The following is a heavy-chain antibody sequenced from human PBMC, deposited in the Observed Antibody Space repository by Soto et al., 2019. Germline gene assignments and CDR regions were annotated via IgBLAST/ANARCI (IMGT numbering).Heavy chain of an antibody. Sequence: PGESLKISCKGSGYSFTNYWIGWVRQMPGKGLEWMGIIYPGDSDTRYSPSFQGQVTISADKSITTACLQWSSLKASDSAMYYCTRGRTSSSWLPTYWGQGTLVTVSS. CDR2: IYPGDSDT. CDR3: TRGRTSSSWLPTY. D-gene: IGHD6-13*01. V-gene: IGHV5-51*01. J-gene: IGHJ4*02. CDR1: GYSFTNYW.